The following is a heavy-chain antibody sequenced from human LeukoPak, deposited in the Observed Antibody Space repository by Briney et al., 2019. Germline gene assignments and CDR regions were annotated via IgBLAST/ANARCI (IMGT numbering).Heavy chain of an antibody. CDR3: ARAISDYGGPGWFDP. CDR2: IYYSGST. V-gene: IGHV4-59*01. CDR1: GGSINSYY. Sequence: TSETLSLTCTVSGGSINSYYWSWIRQPPGKGLEWIGYIYYSGSTNYNPSLKSRVTISVDTSKNQFSLKLSSVTAADTAVYYCARAISDYGGPGWFDPWGQGTLVTVSS. D-gene: IGHD4-23*01. J-gene: IGHJ5*02.